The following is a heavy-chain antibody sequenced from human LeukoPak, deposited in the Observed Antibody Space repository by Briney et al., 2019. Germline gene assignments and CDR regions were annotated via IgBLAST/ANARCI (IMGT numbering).Heavy chain of an antibody. J-gene: IGHJ4*02. D-gene: IGHD3-10*01. CDR3: AKCGSGSNFDY. CDR2: LNQDASEK. Sequence: GGSLRLSCAASGFTFSSYWMSWVRQTPGKGLEWVAHLNQDASEKYYVDSVKGRFTISRENAKNSLYLQMNSLRAEDTAVYYCAKCGSGSNFDYWGQGILVTVSS. V-gene: IGHV3-7*02. CDR1: GFTFSSYW.